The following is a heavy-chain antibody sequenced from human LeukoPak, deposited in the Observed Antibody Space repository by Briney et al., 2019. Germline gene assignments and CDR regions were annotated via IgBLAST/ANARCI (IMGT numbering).Heavy chain of an antibody. CDR3: ANQYYDFWSGYYTGNSPY. CDR2: ISGSGGST. Sequence: GGSLRLSCAASGFTFSSYAMSWVRQAPGKGLEWVSAISGSGGSTYYADSVKGRFTISRDNSKNTLYLQMNSLRAEDTAVYYCANQYYDFWSGYYTGNSPYWGQGTLVTVSS. V-gene: IGHV3-23*01. CDR1: GFTFSSYA. D-gene: IGHD3-3*01. J-gene: IGHJ4*02.